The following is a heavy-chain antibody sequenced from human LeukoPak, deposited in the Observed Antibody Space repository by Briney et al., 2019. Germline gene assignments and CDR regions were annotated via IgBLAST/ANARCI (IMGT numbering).Heavy chain of an antibody. CDR1: GFTVSTNY. Sequence: GGSLRLSCAGSGFTVSTNYMSWVRQAPGKGLEWVSVIYSGDNTYYADSVKGRFTISRDISKNTLYLQMNSLRAEDTAVYYCARAGDITIFGVVVFDYWGQGTVVTVSS. V-gene: IGHV3-66*01. CDR3: ARAGDITIFGVVVFDY. D-gene: IGHD3-3*01. CDR2: IYSGDNT. J-gene: IGHJ4*02.